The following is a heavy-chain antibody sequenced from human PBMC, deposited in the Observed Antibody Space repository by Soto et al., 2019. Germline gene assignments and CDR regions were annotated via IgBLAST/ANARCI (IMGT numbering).Heavy chain of an antibody. D-gene: IGHD6-13*01. Sequence: GGSLRLSCAASGFTFSSYGMHWVRQAPGKGLEWVAVISYDGSNKYYADSVKDRFTISRDNSKNTLYLQMNSLRAEDTAVYYCAKGYLSTGASYSSSSLLVDEGLVDLPFDYWGQGTLVTVSS. V-gene: IGHV3-30*18. CDR3: AKGYLSTGASYSSSSLLVDEGLVDLPFDY. CDR2: ISYDGSNK. CDR1: GFTFSSYG. J-gene: IGHJ4*02.